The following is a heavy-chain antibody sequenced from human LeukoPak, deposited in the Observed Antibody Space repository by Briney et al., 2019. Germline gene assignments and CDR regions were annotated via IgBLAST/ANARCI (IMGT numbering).Heavy chain of an antibody. J-gene: IGHJ4*02. CDR3: AGEFRDNWNYGY. CDR1: GFTVSSNY. V-gene: IGHV3-53*01. D-gene: IGHD1-7*01. Sequence: GGSLRLSCAASGFTVSSNYMSWVRQAPGKGLEWVSVIYSGGSTYYADSVKGRFTISRDNSKNTLYLQMNSLRAEDTAVYYCAGEFRDNWNYGYWGQGTLVTVSS. CDR2: IYSGGST.